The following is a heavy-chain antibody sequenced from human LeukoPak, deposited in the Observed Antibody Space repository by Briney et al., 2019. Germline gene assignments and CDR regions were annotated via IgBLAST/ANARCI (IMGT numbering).Heavy chain of an antibody. Sequence: GGSLRLSCAASGFTFSSFWMSWVRQVPGKGLEWVANIKDDGSENHHVDSVRGRFTISRDNAKNSLNSLRAEDTAVYYCATNGHSHANWGQRTLVTVSS. CDR1: GFTFSSFW. CDR3: ATNGHSHAN. V-gene: IGHV3-7*01. CDR2: IKDDGSEN. J-gene: IGHJ4*02. D-gene: IGHD2-2*01.